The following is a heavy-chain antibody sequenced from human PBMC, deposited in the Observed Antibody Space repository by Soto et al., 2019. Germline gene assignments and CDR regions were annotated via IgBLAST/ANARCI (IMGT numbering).Heavy chain of an antibody. CDR2: IYYSGST. CDR3: ARVMGAWHEQDY. V-gene: IGHV4-59*01. Sequence: KPSETLSLTCTVSGGSISSYYWSWIRQPPGKGLEWIGYIYYSGSTNYNPSLKSRVTISVDTSKNQFSLKLSSVIAADTAVYYCARVMGAWHEQDYWGQGTLITVSS. D-gene: IGHD6-13*01. J-gene: IGHJ4*02. CDR1: GGSISSYY.